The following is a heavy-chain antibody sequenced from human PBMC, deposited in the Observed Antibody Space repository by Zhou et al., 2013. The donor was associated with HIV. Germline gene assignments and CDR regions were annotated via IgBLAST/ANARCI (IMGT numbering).Heavy chain of an antibody. CDR1: GGTLTTHA. V-gene: IGHV1-69*05. J-gene: IGHJ4*02. Sequence: QVQLVQSGAEVKKPGSSVRVSCTASGGTLTTHALTWVRQAPGQGLEWMGGIIPSFGTVNYAQKLQGRVTMTRDTSTSTVYLELRSLTSGDTAVYYCAREADSFDFWGQGTLVSVSS. CDR3: AREADSFDF. D-gene: IGHD6-19*01. CDR2: IIPSFGTV.